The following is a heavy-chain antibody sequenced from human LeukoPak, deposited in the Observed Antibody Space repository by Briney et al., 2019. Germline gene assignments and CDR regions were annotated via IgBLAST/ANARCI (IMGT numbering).Heavy chain of an antibody. CDR3: ANVDLQGDYLK. J-gene: IGHJ4*02. CDR1: GFTFSSYA. D-gene: IGHD4-17*01. V-gene: IGHV3-23*01. Sequence: GGSLRLSCAASGFTFSSYAMSWVRQAPGKGLEWVSAICGSGGSTYYADSVKGRFTISRDNSKNTLYLQMNSLRAEDTAVYYCANVDLQGDYLKWGQGTLVTVSS. CDR2: ICGSGGST.